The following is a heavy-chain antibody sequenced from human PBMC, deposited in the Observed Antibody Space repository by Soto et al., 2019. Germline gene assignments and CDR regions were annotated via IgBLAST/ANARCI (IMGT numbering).Heavy chain of an antibody. CDR1: GFTLSGYW. CDR3: ARGKDQRNTQTYSYFDS. D-gene: IGHD5-18*01. J-gene: IGHJ4*02. Sequence: EVQLVESGGGLVQPGGSVRLSCAASGFTLSGYWMHWVRQVPGKGLVWVSRVNSDGSMTAYADSVKGRFTISRDNAKNTLYLQMNSLKADGTAVYYCARGKDQRNTQTYSYFDSWGQGTQVAVSS. CDR2: VNSDGSMT. V-gene: IGHV3-74*01.